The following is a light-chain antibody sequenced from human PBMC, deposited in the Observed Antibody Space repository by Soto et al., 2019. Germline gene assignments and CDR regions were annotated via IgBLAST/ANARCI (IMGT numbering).Light chain of an antibody. Sequence: QSALTQPPSVSGAPGQRVTISCTGSSSNIGAGYDVHWYRQLPGTAPKLLIYQTSNRPSGVPDRFSGSKSDTSASLAITGLQAEDEADYYCQSYDTNLSGSVFGGGTKVTVL. V-gene: IGLV1-40*01. CDR2: QTS. CDR1: SSNIGAGYD. CDR3: QSYDTNLSGSV. J-gene: IGLJ3*02.